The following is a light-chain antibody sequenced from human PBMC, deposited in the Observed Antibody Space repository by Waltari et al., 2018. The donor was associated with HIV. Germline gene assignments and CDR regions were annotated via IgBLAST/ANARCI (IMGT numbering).Light chain of an antibody. CDR2: SNN. J-gene: IGLJ2*01. CDR1: SSNIGRNT. V-gene: IGLV1-44*01. CDR3: ALWDDSLNGVL. Sequence: QSELSQPPSASGTPGQRVAISCSGSSSNIGRNTVNWYQHLPGTAPKLLIYSNNQRPSGVPDRFSGSKSGTSASLAITGLQSEDEADYYCALWDDSLNGVLFGGGTKLTVL.